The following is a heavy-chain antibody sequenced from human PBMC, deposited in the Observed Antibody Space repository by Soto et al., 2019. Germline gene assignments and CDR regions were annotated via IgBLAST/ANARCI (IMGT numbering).Heavy chain of an antibody. CDR1: GGTFSSYA. V-gene: IGHV1-69*01. CDR3: AGYCSSTSCPTVSSVDY. D-gene: IGHD2-2*01. CDR2: IIPIFGTA. Sequence: QVQLVQSGAEVKKPGSSVKVSCKASGGTFSSYAISWVRQAPGQGLEWMGGIIPIFGTANYAQKFQGRVTITADESTSTAYMELSSLSSEDTAVYYCAGYCSSTSCPTVSSVDYWGQGTLVTVSS. J-gene: IGHJ4*02.